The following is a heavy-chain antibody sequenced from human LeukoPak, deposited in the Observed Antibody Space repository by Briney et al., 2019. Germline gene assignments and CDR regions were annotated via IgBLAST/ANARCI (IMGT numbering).Heavy chain of an antibody. CDR1: GFTVSSNY. V-gene: IGHV3-66*02. Sequence: QPGGSLRLFCAASGFTVSSNYMSWVRQAPGKGLEWVSVIYSGGSTYYADSVKGRFTVSRDNSKNTLYLQMNSLRAEDTAVYYCTRVVLMVYAKAFDIWGQGTMVTVSS. J-gene: IGHJ3*02. CDR2: IYSGGST. D-gene: IGHD2-8*01. CDR3: TRVVLMVYAKAFDI.